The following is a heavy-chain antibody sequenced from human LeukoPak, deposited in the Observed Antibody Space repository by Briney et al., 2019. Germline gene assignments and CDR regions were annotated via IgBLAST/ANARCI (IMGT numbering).Heavy chain of an antibody. CDR2: ISGSGGST. CDR1: GFTFSSYA. Sequence: PGGSLRLSCAASGFTFSSYAMSWVRQAPGKGLEWVSAISGSGGSTYYVDSVKGRFTISRDNSKNTLYLQMNSLRAEDTAVYYCATDPNLGYCSSTSCSTADYWGQGTLVTVSS. D-gene: IGHD2-2*01. CDR3: ATDPNLGYCSSTSCSTADY. V-gene: IGHV3-23*01. J-gene: IGHJ4*02.